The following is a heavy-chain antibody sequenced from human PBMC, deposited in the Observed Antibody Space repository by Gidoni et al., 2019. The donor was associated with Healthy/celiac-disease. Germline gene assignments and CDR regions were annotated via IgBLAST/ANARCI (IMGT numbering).Heavy chain of an antibody. D-gene: IGHD3-16*01. CDR1: GFTFSSYS. V-gene: IGHV3-21*01. Sequence: EVQLVESGGGLVKPGGSLRLSCAASGFTFSSYSMNWVRQAPGKGLEWVSSISSSSSYIYYADSVKGRFTISRDNAKNSLYLQMNSLRAEDTAVYYCARDTSGVRLEKLGFDYWGQGTLVTVSS. J-gene: IGHJ4*02. CDR3: ARDTSGVRLEKLGFDY. CDR2: ISSSSSYI.